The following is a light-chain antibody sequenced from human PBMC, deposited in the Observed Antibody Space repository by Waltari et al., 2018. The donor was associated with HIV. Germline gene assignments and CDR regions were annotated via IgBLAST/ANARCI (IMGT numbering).Light chain of an antibody. CDR1: SSNIGAGYG. V-gene: IGLV1-40*01. J-gene: IGLJ3*02. Sequence: QSVLTQPPSVSGAPGQRATISCTGSSSNIGAGYGVHWSQQLPGTAPKLLIYGNSNRPSGVPDRFSGSKAGTSASLAITGLQAEDEADYYCQSYDSSLSGSVFGGGTKLTVL. CDR2: GNS. CDR3: QSYDSSLSGSV.